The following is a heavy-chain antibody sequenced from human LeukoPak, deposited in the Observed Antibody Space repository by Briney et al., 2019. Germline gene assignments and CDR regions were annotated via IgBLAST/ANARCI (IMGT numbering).Heavy chain of an antibody. D-gene: IGHD3-22*01. V-gene: IGHV3-53*01. J-gene: IGHJ1*01. Sequence: GGSLRLSCAASGFTVSSNYMSWVRQAPGKGLEWVSVIYSGGSTHYADSVKGRFTISRDNSKNTLYLQMNSLRAEDTAVYYCAKRYYYDSSGYSFQHWGQGTLVTVSS. CDR3: AKRYYYDSSGYSFQH. CDR2: IYSGGST. CDR1: GFTVSSNY.